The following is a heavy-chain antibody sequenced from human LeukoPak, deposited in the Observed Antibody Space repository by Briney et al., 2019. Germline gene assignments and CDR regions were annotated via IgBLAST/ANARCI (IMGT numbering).Heavy chain of an antibody. CDR2: IYYSGST. J-gene: IGHJ4*02. Sequence: SETLSLTCTVSGGSISSYYWSRIRQPPGKGLEWIGYIYYSGSTNYNPSLKSRVTISVDTSKNQFSLKLSSVTAADTAVYYCAAYYDFWSGYTNWGQGTLVTVSS. V-gene: IGHV4-59*01. CDR3: AAYYDFWSGYTN. D-gene: IGHD3-3*01. CDR1: GGSISSYY.